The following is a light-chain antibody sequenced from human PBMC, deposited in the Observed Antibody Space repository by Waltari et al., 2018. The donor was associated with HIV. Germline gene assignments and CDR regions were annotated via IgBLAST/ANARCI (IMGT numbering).Light chain of an antibody. CDR2: KAS. Sequence: DIQMTQSPSTLSASVGDRVTITCRASQSISSWLAWYQQKPGKAPKLLIYKASSLESGVPSRFSNSGSGTEFTLTISSLQPDDFATYYCQQYNSYPYTFDQGTKLEIK. J-gene: IGKJ2*01. CDR3: QQYNSYPYT. V-gene: IGKV1-5*03. CDR1: QSISSW.